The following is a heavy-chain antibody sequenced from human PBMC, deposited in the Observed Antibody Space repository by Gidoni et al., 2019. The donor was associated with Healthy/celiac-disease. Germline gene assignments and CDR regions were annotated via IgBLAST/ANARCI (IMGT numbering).Heavy chain of an antibody. Sequence: EVQLVESGGGLVKPGGSLRLSCAASGLTFRSYSMNCVRQSPGKGLEWVSSISSSSSYIYYADSVKGRFTISRDNAKNSLYLQMNSLRAEDTAVYYCARDDGAAAAYYWYFDLWGRGTLVTVSS. V-gene: IGHV3-21*01. CDR2: ISSSSSYI. CDR1: GLTFRSYS. D-gene: IGHD6-13*01. CDR3: ARDDGAAAAYYWYFDL. J-gene: IGHJ2*01.